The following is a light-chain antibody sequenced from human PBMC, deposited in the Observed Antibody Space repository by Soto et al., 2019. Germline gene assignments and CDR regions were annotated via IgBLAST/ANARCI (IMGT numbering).Light chain of an antibody. Sequence: EIVMTQSPAILSVSPGERATLSCRASQSVSSNLAWFQQKPGQTPRLLFNGASTRATGIPARFTGSGSGTEFILTISSLQSEDFAVYYCQQYGSSGTFGQGTKVDIK. CDR2: GAS. CDR1: QSVSSN. J-gene: IGKJ1*01. V-gene: IGKV3-15*01. CDR3: QQYGSSGT.